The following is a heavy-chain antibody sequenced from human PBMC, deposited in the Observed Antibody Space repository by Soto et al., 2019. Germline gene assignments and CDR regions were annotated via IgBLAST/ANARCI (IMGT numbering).Heavy chain of an antibody. D-gene: IGHD4-17*01. CDR3: AREYGDSSYYYYYYMDV. CDR2: IIPILGIA. J-gene: IGHJ6*03. CDR1: GGTFSSYT. V-gene: IGHV1-69*04. Sequence: GASVKVSCKASGGTFSSYTISWVRQAPGQGLEWMGRIIPILGIANYAQKFQGRVTITADKSTSTAYMELSSLRSEDTAVYYCAREYGDSSYYYYYYMDVWGKGTTVTVSS.